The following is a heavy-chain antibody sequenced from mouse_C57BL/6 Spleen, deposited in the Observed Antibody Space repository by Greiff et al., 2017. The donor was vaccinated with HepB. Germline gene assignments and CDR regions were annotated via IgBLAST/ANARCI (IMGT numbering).Heavy chain of an antibody. V-gene: IGHV1-55*01. CDR1: GYTFTSYW. J-gene: IGHJ4*01. CDR3: ARSRGMDY. Sequence: VQLQQPGAELVKPGASVKMSCKASGYTFTSYWITWVKQRPGQGLEWIGDIYPGSGSTNYNEKFKSKATLTVDKSSSTAYMQLSSLTAEDSAVYYCARSRGMDYWGQGTSVTVSS. CDR2: IYPGSGST.